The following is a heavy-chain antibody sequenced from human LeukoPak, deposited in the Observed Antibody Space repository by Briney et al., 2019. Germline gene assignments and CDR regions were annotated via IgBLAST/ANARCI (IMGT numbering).Heavy chain of an antibody. Sequence: GRSLRLSCAASGFTLSSYGIHWVRQAPGKGLEWVAVIWYDGTNRYYVDSVRGRFTISRDNSKNTLYLQMNSLRAEDTAVYYCARGGHDYYDRSGYYYMSAFDIWCQGTMVTVSS. CDR1: GFTLSSYG. CDR2: IWYDGTNR. CDR3: ARGGHDYYDRSGYYYMSAFDI. V-gene: IGHV3-33*01. D-gene: IGHD3-22*01. J-gene: IGHJ3*02.